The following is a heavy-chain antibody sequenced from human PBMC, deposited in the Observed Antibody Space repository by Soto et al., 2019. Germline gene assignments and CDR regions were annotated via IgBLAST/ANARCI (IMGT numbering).Heavy chain of an antibody. Sequence: SQTVSRTCAISGDSVSSNTAAWNWIRQSPSRGLEWLGRTYYRSKWYNDYAVSVKSRITINPDTSKNQFSLHLNSVTPEDTAVYYCVRISHDSSPSWGQGTMVTVS. CDR2: TYYRSKWYN. J-gene: IGHJ3*01. CDR1: GDSVSSNTAA. D-gene: IGHD3-22*01. CDR3: VRISHDSSPS. V-gene: IGHV6-1*01.